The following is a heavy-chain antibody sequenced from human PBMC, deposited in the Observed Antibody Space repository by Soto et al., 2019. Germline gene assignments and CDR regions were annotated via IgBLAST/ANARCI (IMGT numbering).Heavy chain of an antibody. Sequence: SETLSLTCTVSGGSISSYYWSWIRQPPGKGLEWIGYIYYSGSTNYNPSLKSRVTMSIDTSKNQFSLKVSSVTAADTAMYYCARDLVNGATNYWGQGTLVTVS. CDR2: IYYSGST. CDR3: ARDLVNGATNY. D-gene: IGHD1-26*01. J-gene: IGHJ4*02. CDR1: GGSISSYY. V-gene: IGHV4-59*12.